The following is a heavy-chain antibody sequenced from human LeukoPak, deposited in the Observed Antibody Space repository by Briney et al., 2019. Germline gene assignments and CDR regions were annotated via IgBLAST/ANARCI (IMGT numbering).Heavy chain of an antibody. V-gene: IGHV3-9*01. CDR2: INWNSGSI. J-gene: IGHJ4*02. CDR3: AKDANYQSDYVDY. CDR1: GFTFDDYA. Sequence: GGSLRLSCAASGFTFDDYAMHWVRQAPGKGLEWVSGINWNSGSIDYADSVKGRFTISRDNAKNSLYLQMNSLRAEDTALYYCAKDANYQSDYVDYWGQGTLVTVSS. D-gene: IGHD2-2*01.